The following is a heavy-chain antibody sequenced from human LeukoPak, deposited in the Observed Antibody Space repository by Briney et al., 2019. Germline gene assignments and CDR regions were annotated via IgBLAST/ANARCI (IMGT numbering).Heavy chain of an antibody. D-gene: IGHD3-22*01. Sequence: SGPALVKPTQTLTLTCSFSGFSLRTSGVCVSWIRQPPGKALEWLARIDWDNDKFYRASLKTRLTISKDTSKNQVVLTLTNVGPGDTATYYCARMDSSGWSPEYWGQGTPVIVSS. J-gene: IGHJ4*02. CDR2: IDWDNDK. V-gene: IGHV2-70*17. CDR3: ARMDSSGWSPEY. CDR1: GFSLRTSGVC.